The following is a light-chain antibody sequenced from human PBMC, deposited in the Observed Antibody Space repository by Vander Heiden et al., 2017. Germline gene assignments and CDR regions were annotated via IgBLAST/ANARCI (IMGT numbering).Light chain of an antibody. V-gene: IGLV1-47*01. CDR3: ATWDNSLSGRGI. CDR2: RDN. CDR1: TYNIGFNL. Sequence: QSVLTQPPSASGTAGQRVTISCSGSTYNIGFNLVYWYQQFPGTAPKLLIYRDNPRPSGVPDRFSGSKSGPSASLAISGLRSEDEADYYCATWDNSLSGRGIFGGGTKLTVV. J-gene: IGLJ2*01.